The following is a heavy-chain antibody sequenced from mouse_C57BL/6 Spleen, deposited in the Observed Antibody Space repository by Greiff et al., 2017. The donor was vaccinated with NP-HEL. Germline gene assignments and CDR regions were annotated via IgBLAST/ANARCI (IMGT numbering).Heavy chain of an antibody. V-gene: IGHV2-2*01. CDR2: IWSGGST. J-gene: IGHJ4*01. Sequence: VQLQQSGPGLVQPSQSLSITCTVSGFSLTSYGVHWVRQSPGKGLEWLGVIWSGGSTDYNAAFISRLSISKDNSKSQVFFKMNSLQADDTAIYYCARKVRELTGTVYAMDYWGQGTSVTVSS. CDR3: ARKVRELTGTVYAMDY. CDR1: GFSLTSYG. D-gene: IGHD4-1*01.